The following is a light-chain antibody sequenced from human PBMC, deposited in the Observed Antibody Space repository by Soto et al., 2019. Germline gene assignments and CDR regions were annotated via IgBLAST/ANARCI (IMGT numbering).Light chain of an antibody. Sequence: EIVLTQSPATLSLSPGERAILSCRASQSVSSYLAWYQQKPGQAPRLLIYDASNRATGIPARFSGSGSGTDFTLTISSLEPQDFAVYYCQQRDNWPPTWTFGQGTKVGIK. J-gene: IGKJ1*01. V-gene: IGKV3-11*01. CDR2: DAS. CDR3: QQRDNWPPTWT. CDR1: QSVSSY.